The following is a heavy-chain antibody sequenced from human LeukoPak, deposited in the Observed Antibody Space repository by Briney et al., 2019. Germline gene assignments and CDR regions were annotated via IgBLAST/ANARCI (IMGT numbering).Heavy chain of an antibody. CDR1: GGSISSSNW. V-gene: IGHV4-4*02. J-gene: IGHJ6*03. Sequence: SETLSLTCAVSGGSISSSNWWSWVRQPPGKGLEWIGEIYHSGSTNYNPSLKSRVTISVDKSKNQFSLKLSSVTAADTAVYYCARQNGGTWNYYYYMDVWGKGTTVTVSS. CDR2: IYHSGST. CDR3: ARQNGGTWNYYYYMDV. D-gene: IGHD1-1*01.